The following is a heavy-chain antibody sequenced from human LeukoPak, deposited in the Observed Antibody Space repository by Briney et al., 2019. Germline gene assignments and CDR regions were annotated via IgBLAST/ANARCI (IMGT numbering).Heavy chain of an antibody. Sequence: SETLSLTCAVYGGSFSGYYWSWIRQPPGKGLEWIGEINHSGSTNYNPSLKSRVTISVDTSKNQFSLKLSSVTAADTAVYYCARGIGSGWYEDYWGQGTLVTVSS. CDR2: INHSGST. D-gene: IGHD6-19*01. CDR1: GGSFSGYY. J-gene: IGHJ4*02. CDR3: ARGIGSGWYEDY. V-gene: IGHV4-34*01.